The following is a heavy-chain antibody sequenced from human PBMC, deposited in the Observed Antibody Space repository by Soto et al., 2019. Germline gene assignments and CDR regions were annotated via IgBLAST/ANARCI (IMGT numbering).Heavy chain of an antibody. V-gene: IGHV4-30-2*01. CDR3: ARTYDISGYYTLFDY. CDR2: VYHSGST. J-gene: IGHJ4*02. Sequence: PSETLSLTCAVSGGSISSGGYSWSWIRQPPGKGLEWIGYVYHSGSTYYNPSLKSRVTISVDRSKNQFSLKLSSVTAADTAVYYCARTYDISGYYTLFDYWGQGTLVTVSS. D-gene: IGHD3-22*01. CDR1: GGSISSGGYS.